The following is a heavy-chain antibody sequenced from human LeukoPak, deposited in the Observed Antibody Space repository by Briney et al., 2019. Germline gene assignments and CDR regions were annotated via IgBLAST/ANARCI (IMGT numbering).Heavy chain of an antibody. J-gene: IGHJ4*02. CDR2: ISSSGDT. CDR3: AKDAVGDTAYYFDC. Sequence: GGSLRLSCAASGFTFTKYAMSWVRQAPGKGLEWLSAISSSGDTYYADSVRGRFTISRDNSKNTLYLQMNRLRAEDTAVYYCAKDAVGDTAYYFDCWGQGTLVSVSS. CDR1: GFTFTKYA. V-gene: IGHV3-23*01. D-gene: IGHD1-26*01.